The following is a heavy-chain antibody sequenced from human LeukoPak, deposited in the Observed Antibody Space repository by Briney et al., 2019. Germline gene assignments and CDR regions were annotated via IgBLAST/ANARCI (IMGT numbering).Heavy chain of an antibody. D-gene: IGHD1-1*01. CDR3: ARGTGTTAYFDY. Sequence: GGSLRLSCAASGFTFSDYYMSWVRQAPGKGLEWVSYISGSSGYTKYADSVKGRFTISGDNAKNSLNLQVNSLRAEDTAVYYCARGTGTTAYFDYWGQGTLVTVSS. CDR1: GFTFSDYY. J-gene: IGHJ4*02. CDR2: ISGSSGYT. V-gene: IGHV3-11*06.